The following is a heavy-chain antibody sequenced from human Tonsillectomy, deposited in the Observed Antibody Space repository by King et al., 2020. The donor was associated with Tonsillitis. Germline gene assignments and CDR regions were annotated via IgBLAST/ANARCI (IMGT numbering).Heavy chain of an antibody. Sequence: QLQESGPGLVKPSETLSLTCNVSGGSISSYYWSWIRQPPGKGLEWIGYMYYSGSTNYNPSLKSRVTISVDTAKNQFSLKLSLVTAADTAVYYCASVLSKYYYSSSALPTYYFYGMDVWGQGTTVTVSS. CDR3: ASVLSKYYYSSSALPTYYFYGMDV. CDR2: MYYSGST. D-gene: IGHD3-22*01. CDR1: GGSISSYY. J-gene: IGHJ6*02. V-gene: IGHV4-59*01.